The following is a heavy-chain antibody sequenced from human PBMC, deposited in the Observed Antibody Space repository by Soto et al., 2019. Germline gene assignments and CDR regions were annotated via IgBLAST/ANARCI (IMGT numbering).Heavy chain of an antibody. Sequence: ASVKVSCKASGYRFTDYHIHWVRQAPGQGLEWLGRINPKSGGTSTAQKFQGWVTMTRDRSISTVYMELTRLRSDDTAVYFCARGHSTDCSNGVCSFFYNHDMDVWGQGTTVTVS. V-gene: IGHV1-2*04. CDR2: INPKSGGT. D-gene: IGHD2-8*01. CDR3: ARGHSTDCSNGVCSFFYNHDMDV. J-gene: IGHJ6*02. CDR1: GYRFTDYH.